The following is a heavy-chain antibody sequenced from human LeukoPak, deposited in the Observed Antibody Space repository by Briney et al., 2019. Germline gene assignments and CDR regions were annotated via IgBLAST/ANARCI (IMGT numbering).Heavy chain of an antibody. Sequence: ASVKVSCKASGYTFTSYGISWVRQAPAQGLEWMGWISAYNGNTNYAQKLQGRVTMTTDTSTSTAYMELRSLRSDDTAVYYCARVPRTLWFGDLNDNWFDPWGQGTLVTVSS. J-gene: IGHJ5*02. CDR1: GYTFTSYG. CDR3: ARVPRTLWFGDLNDNWFDP. D-gene: IGHD3-10*01. V-gene: IGHV1-18*01. CDR2: ISAYNGNT.